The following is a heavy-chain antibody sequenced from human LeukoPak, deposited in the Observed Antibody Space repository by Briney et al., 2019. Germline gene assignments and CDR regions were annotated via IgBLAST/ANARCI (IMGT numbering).Heavy chain of an antibody. J-gene: IGHJ4*02. V-gene: IGHV4-61*01. D-gene: IGHD1-7*01. CDR2: IYYSGST. CDR1: GGSISSSSYY. CDR3: ASKALITGTNADGLDY. Sequence: PSETLSLTCTVSGGSISSSSYYWSWIRQPPGKGLEWIGYIYYSGSTNYNPPLKSRVTISVDTSKNQFSLKLSSVTAADTAVYYCASKALITGTNADGLDYWGQGTLVTVSS.